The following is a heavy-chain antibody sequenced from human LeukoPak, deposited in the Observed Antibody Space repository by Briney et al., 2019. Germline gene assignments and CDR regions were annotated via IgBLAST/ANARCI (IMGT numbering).Heavy chain of an antibody. CDR2: ITLSSSTI. CDR1: GFIFRNYG. V-gene: IGHV3-48*01. CDR3: AREPSYSSSWYTSCDY. J-gene: IGHJ4*02. Sequence: SGGSLRLSCAASGFIFRNYGMSWVRQAPGKGLEWVSYITLSSSTIYYADSVKGRFTISRDNAKNSVYLQMNSLRAEDTAVYYCAREPSYSSSWYTSCDYWGQGTLVTVSS. D-gene: IGHD6-13*01.